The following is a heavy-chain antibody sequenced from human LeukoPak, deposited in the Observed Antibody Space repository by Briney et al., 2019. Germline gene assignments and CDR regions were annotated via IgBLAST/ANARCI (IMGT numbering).Heavy chain of an antibody. CDR3: AKEEGSSWYGYYYYYMDV. Sequence: PGGSLRLSCAASGFTFSSYGMSWVRQAPGKGPEWVSAISGSGGSTYYADSVKGRFTISRDNSKNTLYLQMNSLRAEDTAVYYCAKEEGSSWYGYYYYYMDVWGKGTTVTISS. J-gene: IGHJ6*03. CDR2: ISGSGGST. D-gene: IGHD6-13*01. CDR1: GFTFSSYG. V-gene: IGHV3-23*01.